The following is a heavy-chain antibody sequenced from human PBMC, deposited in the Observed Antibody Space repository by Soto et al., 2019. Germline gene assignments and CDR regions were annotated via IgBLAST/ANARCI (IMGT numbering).Heavy chain of an antibody. CDR1: GFTFSSYE. Sequence: GGSLRLSCAVSGFTFSSYEMNWVRQAPGKGLEWVSYIDSSGRAIYYAGSMKGRFTISRDNAKNSLYLQMNSLRVDDTAIYYCARDLGIVAAGAWVRSFDYWGQGTLVTVSS. D-gene: IGHD6-13*01. CDR2: IDSSGRAI. V-gene: IGHV3-48*03. J-gene: IGHJ4*02. CDR3: ARDLGIVAAGAWVRSFDY.